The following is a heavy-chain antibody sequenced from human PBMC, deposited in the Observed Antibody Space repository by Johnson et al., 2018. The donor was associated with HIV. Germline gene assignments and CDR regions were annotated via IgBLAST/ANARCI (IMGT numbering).Heavy chain of an antibody. V-gene: IGHV3-15*01. J-gene: IGHJ3*02. CDR1: GFTFKNAW. CDR2: IKSKYHDETT. CDR3: STPRPNWGWNAFHI. D-gene: IGHD7-27*01. Sequence: VQLVESGGGVVQPGRSLRLSCAASGFTFKNAWMHWVRQAPGKGLEWIGRIKSKYHDETTDYAAPVKGRFTISRDDSKNTLYLQMNSLKTEDTAVYYCSTPRPNWGWNAFHIWGQGTMVTVSS.